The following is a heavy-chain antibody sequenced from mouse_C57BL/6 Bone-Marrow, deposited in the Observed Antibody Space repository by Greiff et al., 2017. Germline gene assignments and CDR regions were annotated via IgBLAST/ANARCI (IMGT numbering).Heavy chain of an antibody. CDR2: IDPSDSYT. V-gene: IGHV1-69*01. Sequence: QVQLQQPGAELVMPGASVKLSCTASGYTFTSYWMHWVKQRPGQGLEWIGEIDPSDSYTNYNQKFKGKSTLTVDTSASTAYMQLSSLTSEDSAVYYCARSYSNYLFAYWGQGTLVTVSA. CDR3: ARSYSNYLFAY. J-gene: IGHJ3*01. D-gene: IGHD2-5*01. CDR1: GYTFTSYW.